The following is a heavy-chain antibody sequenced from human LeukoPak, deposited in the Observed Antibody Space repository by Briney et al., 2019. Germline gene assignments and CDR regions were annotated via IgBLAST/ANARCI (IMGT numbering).Heavy chain of an antibody. CDR3: AKSNGYGLVDI. Sequence: PSETLSLTCTVSGGSISSYYWSWIRQPPGKGLEWIGYIYYSGSTNYNPSLKSRVTISLDTSRNQFSLKLTSVTAADTAVYYCAKSNGYGLVDIWGQGTLVTVSS. D-gene: IGHD3-10*01. J-gene: IGHJ4*02. CDR2: IYYSGST. V-gene: IGHV4-59*12. CDR1: GGSISSYY.